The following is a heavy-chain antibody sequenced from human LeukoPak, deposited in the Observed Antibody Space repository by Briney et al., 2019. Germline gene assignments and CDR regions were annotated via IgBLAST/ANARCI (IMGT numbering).Heavy chain of an antibody. J-gene: IGHJ4*02. Sequence: SETLSLTCAVSGYSISSGYYWGWIRQPPGKGLEWIGSIYHSGSTYYNPSLKSRVTISVATSKNQFSLKLSSVTVADTAVYYCARRQWLVYFDYWGQGTLVTVSS. CDR3: ARRQWLVYFDY. CDR2: IYHSGST. V-gene: IGHV4-38-2*01. CDR1: GYSISSGYY. D-gene: IGHD6-19*01.